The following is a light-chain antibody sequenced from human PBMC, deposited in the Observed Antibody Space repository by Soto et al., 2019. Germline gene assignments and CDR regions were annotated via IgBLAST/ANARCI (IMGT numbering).Light chain of an antibody. V-gene: IGLV2-8*01. CDR1: SSDVGGDNY. Sequence: QSALTQPPSASGSPGQSVTISCTGTSSDVGGDNYVSWYQQHPGKAPKLIIYEVTKRPSGVPDRFSGSKSGNTAFMTVSGLQAEDEDDYYCSSFAGRIIPFGTGTKVTVL. CDR3: SSFAGRIIP. CDR2: EVT. J-gene: IGLJ1*01.